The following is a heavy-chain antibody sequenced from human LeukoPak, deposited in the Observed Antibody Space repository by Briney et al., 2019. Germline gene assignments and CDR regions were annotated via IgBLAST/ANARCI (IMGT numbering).Heavy chain of an antibody. V-gene: IGHV1-24*01. Sequence: ASVKVSCKVSEYTLTELSMHWVRQAPGKGLEWMGGFDPEGDETIYAQKFRGRVTMTEDTSTDTAYMDLSRLRSDNTAVYYCARDIPIVVVPDGNLSRQLVGGYWGQGTLVTVSS. CDR2: FDPEGDET. CDR3: ARDIPIVVVPDGNLSRQLVGGY. D-gene: IGHD2-2*01. CDR1: EYTLTELS. J-gene: IGHJ4*02.